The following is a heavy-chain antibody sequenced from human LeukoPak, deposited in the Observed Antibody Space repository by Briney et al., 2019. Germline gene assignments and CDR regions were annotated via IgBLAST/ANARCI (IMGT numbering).Heavy chain of an antibody. CDR2: IYSGGST. Sequence: GGSLRLSCAASGFTVSSNYMSWVRQAPGKGLEWVLVIYSGGSTYYADSVKGRFTISRDNSKNTLYLQMNSLRAEDTAVYYCARDLGAAAGTPYYFDYWGQGTLVTVSS. V-gene: IGHV3-53*05. J-gene: IGHJ4*02. CDR3: ARDLGAAAGTPYYFDY. D-gene: IGHD6-13*01. CDR1: GFTVSSNY.